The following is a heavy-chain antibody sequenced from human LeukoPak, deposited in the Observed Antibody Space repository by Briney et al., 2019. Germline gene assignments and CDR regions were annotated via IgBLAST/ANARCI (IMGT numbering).Heavy chain of an antibody. V-gene: IGHV1-18*01. CDR1: GYTFTSYG. CDR3: ARPRGAIFGVVMYNWFDP. D-gene: IGHD3-3*01. Sequence: ASVKVSCKASGYTFTSYGTSWVRQAPGQGLEWMGWISAYNGNTNYAQKLQGRVTMPTDTSTSTAYMELRSLRSDDTAVYYCARPRGAIFGVVMYNWFDPWGQGTLVTVSS. CDR2: ISAYNGNT. J-gene: IGHJ5*02.